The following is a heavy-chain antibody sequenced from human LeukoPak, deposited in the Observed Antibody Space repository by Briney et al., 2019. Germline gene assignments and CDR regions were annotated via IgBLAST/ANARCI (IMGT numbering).Heavy chain of an antibody. Sequence: ASVKVSCKASGYTFTGYYMHWVRQAPGQGLEWMGWINPNSGGTNYAQKFQGRVTMTRDTSISTAYMELSRPRSDDTAVYYCARGSRGYGGWFDPWGQGTLVTVSS. J-gene: IGHJ5*02. V-gene: IGHV1-2*02. CDR1: GYTFTGYY. CDR2: INPNSGGT. D-gene: IGHD4-23*01. CDR3: ARGSRGYGGWFDP.